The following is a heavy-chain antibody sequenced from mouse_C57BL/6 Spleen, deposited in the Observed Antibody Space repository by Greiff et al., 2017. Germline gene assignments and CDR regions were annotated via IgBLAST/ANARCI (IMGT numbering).Heavy chain of an antibody. Sequence: VKLMESGAELVRPGTSVKVSCKASGYAFTNYLIEWVKQRPGQGLEWIGVINPGSGGTNYNEKFKGKATLTADKTSSTAYMPLSSLTSEDSAVYFCARSGTWDYWGQGTTLTVSS. CDR3: ARSGTWDY. V-gene: IGHV1-54*01. CDR2: INPGSGGT. CDR1: GYAFTNYL. D-gene: IGHD3-1*01. J-gene: IGHJ2*01.